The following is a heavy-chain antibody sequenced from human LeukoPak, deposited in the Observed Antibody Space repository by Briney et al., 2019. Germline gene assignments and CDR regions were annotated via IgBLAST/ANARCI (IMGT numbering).Heavy chain of an antibody. CDR2: IYPDDSDT. CDR1: GYDFTNYW. D-gene: IGHD6-19*01. Sequence: GEALKISCQGSGYDFTNYWIGWVRQMPGKGLEWMAIIYPDDSDTKYNPSFQGQVTISSDKSISTAYLQWSSLKASDTAIYYCVRQADSSGWYYFDYWGPGTRVTV. V-gene: IGHV5-51*01. J-gene: IGHJ4*02. CDR3: VRQADSSGWYYFDY.